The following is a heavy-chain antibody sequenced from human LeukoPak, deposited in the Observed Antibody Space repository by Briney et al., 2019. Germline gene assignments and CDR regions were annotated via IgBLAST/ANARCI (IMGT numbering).Heavy chain of an antibody. CDR3: ARERCDYGDPRGDCYFGYMDA. CDR2: IKQVGSEK. D-gene: IGHD2-21*01. Sequence: PGGSLRLSCAAFGCTFSSYCMSWVRQAPGKGLEWVANIKQVGSEKYYVDTVKVRFTISRDKAKNSLYLQMNSLRSEDTDLSYCARERCDYGDPRGDCYFGYMDAWGKGTTVTVSS. J-gene: IGHJ6*03. CDR1: GCTFSSYC. V-gene: IGHV3-7*01.